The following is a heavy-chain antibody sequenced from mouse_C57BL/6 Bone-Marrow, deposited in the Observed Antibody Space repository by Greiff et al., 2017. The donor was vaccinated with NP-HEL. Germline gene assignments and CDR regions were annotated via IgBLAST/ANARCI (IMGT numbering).Heavy chain of an antibody. CDR3: ARPRYYGSSSWFAY. CDR2: ISSGSSTI. V-gene: IGHV5-17*01. D-gene: IGHD1-1*01. Sequence: EVQGVESGGGLVKPGGSLKLSCAASGFTFSDYGMHWVRQAPEKGLEWVAYISSGSSTIYYADTVKGRFTISRDNAKNTLFLQMTSLRSEDTAMYYCARPRYYGSSSWFAYWGQGTLVTVSA. J-gene: IGHJ3*01. CDR1: GFTFSDYG.